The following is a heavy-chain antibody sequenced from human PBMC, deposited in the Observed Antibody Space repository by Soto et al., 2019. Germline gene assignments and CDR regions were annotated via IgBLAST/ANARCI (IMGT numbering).Heavy chain of an antibody. CDR3: ARDRGTRITMARGVIIDY. V-gene: IGHV1-18*01. D-gene: IGHD3-10*01. CDR2: ISAYNGNT. J-gene: IGHJ4*02. CDR1: GYTFTSYG. Sequence: ASVKVSCKASGYTFTSYGISWVRQAPGQGLEWMGWISAYNGNTNYAQKLQGRVTMTTDTSTSTAYMELRSLRSDDTVVYYCARDRGTRITMARGVIIDYWGQGTLVTVSS.